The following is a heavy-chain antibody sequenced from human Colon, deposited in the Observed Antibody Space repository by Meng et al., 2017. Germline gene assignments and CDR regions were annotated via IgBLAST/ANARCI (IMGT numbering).Heavy chain of an antibody. J-gene: IGHJ4*02. V-gene: IGHV3-21*01. D-gene: IGHD1-1*01. Sequence: EVQLVESGGGLVKPGGSLRVSCEASGFTFSLYAINWVRQAPGEGLEWVASTTSSSNYIHYSDSVKGRFTVSRDNARNSSYLQMDSLRAEDTAVYYCARVGTARPFDYWGQGTLVTVSS. CDR3: ARVGTARPFDY. CDR2: TTSSSNYI. CDR1: GFTFSLYA.